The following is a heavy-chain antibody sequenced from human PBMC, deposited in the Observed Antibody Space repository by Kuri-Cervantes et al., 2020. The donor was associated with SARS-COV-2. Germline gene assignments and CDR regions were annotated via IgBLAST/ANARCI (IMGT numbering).Heavy chain of an antibody. D-gene: IGHD1-7*01. CDR1: GYTFTGYY. V-gene: IGHV1-2*04. CDR2: INPNSGGT. J-gene: IGHJ2*01. CDR3: ARGGITRTTGNWYFDL. Sequence: ASVMVSCKASGYTFTGYYMHWVRQAPGQGLEWMGWINPNSGGTNYAQKFQGCVAMTWDTSISTAYMELSRLRSDDTAVYYFARGGITRTTGNWYFDLWGRGTLVTVSS.